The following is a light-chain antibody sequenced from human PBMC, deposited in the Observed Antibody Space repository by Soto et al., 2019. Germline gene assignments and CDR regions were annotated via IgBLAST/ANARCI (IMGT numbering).Light chain of an antibody. J-gene: IGKJ1*01. V-gene: IGKV3D-15*01. Sequence: EIVLTQSPVTLSVSPGERATLSCRASQNINSNLAWYQQKPGQAPTLLIYGALTRVMGIPVRFSGSESGTEFTLTISSLKSEDFAVYYCHQYGSSPATFGQGTKVDIK. CDR2: GAL. CDR3: HQYGSSPAT. CDR1: QNINSN.